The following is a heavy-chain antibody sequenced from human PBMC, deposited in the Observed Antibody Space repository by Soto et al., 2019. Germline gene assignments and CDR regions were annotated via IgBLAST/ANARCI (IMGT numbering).Heavy chain of an antibody. Sequence: PGGSLRLSCAASGFTFSSYWMHWARQAPGKGLVWVSRINSDGSRTSYADSVKGRFTISRDNSKNTLYLQMNSLRAEDTAAYYCAKDSTVVVTAIGSWYFDLWGRGTLVTVSS. CDR2: INSDGSRT. D-gene: IGHD2-21*02. J-gene: IGHJ2*01. CDR1: GFTFSSYW. V-gene: IGHV3-74*01. CDR3: AKDSTVVVTAIGSWYFDL.